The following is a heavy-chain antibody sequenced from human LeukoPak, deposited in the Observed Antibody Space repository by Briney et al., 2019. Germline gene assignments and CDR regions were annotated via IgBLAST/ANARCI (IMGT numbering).Heavy chain of an antibody. D-gene: IGHD6-19*01. CDR1: GYSFTNYW. J-gene: IGHJ4*02. V-gene: IGHV5-51*01. CDR3: ARIGGSGWSGIDF. CDR2: IYPGDSDT. Sequence: GSLKISCEGSGYSFTNYWVVWVRQMPGKGLEWMGIIYPGDSDTRYSPSFQGQVTISAVKSISTAYLQWGSLWASETAVYYCARIGGSGWSGIDFWGQGTLVTVSS.